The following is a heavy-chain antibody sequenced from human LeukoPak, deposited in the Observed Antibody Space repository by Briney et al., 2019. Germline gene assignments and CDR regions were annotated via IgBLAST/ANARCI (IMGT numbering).Heavy chain of an antibody. CDR2: IYYSGST. V-gene: IGHV4-39*01. Sequence: SETLSLTCTVSGGSISSSSYYWGWIRQPPGKGLEWIGSIYYSGSTYYNPSLKSRVTISVDTSKNQFSLKLSSVTAADTAVYYCASIVVVPAAKGNHYYYYYMDVWGKGTTVTV. CDR1: GGSISSSSYY. J-gene: IGHJ6*03. CDR3: ASIVVVPAAKGNHYYYYYMDV. D-gene: IGHD2-2*01.